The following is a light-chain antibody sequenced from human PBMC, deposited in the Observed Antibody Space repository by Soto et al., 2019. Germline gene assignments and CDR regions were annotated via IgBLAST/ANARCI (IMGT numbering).Light chain of an antibody. CDR3: QQYGNSRWT. Sequence: EIVLTQSPGTLSLSPGERATLSCRASQSVSSRYLGWYQQKPGQAPRLFISGASTRATGIPDRFSGSGSGTDFTLTISRLEPEDFAVYYCQQYGNSRWTFGQGTKVEIK. CDR1: QSVSSRY. J-gene: IGKJ1*01. CDR2: GAS. V-gene: IGKV3-20*01.